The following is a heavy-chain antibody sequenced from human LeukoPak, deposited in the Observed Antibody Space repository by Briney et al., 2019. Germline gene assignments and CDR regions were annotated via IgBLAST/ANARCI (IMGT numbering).Heavy chain of an antibody. V-gene: IGHV3-7*01. Sequence: GGSLRLSCAASGFTFSTYWMSWVRQAPGKGLEWVANIKQDGSEKYYVDSVKGRFTISRDNAKNSVYLQMNSLRAEDTAVYYCTRDGSITMVRGVIPNYYYCGMDVWGQGTTVTVSS. CDR2: IKQDGSEK. J-gene: IGHJ6*02. CDR1: GFTFSTYW. D-gene: IGHD3-10*01. CDR3: TRDGSITMVRGVIPNYYYCGMDV.